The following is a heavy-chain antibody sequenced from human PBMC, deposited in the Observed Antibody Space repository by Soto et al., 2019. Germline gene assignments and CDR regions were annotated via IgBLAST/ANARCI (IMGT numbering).Heavy chain of an antibody. J-gene: IGHJ4*02. CDR1: GFTFNAYA. CDR2: IGGSGGNR. CDR3: ARVASDYINSVDH. D-gene: IGHD4-4*01. V-gene: IGHV3-23*01. Sequence: EVQLLESGGGLVQPGGSLRLSCAASGFTFNAYAMTWVRQAPGKGLEWVSAIGGSGGNRYYAASVKGRFTISRDNSKGTLYLQMNRLRVEDTAVYYCARVASDYINSVDHWGQGILVTVSS.